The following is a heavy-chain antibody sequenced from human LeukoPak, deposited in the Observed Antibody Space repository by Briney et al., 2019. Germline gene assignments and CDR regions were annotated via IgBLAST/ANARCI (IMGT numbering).Heavy chain of an antibody. V-gene: IGHV3-23*01. D-gene: IGHD4-23*01. CDR1: GFTFSNYV. Sequence: GGSLRLSCAASGFTFSNYVMSWVRQAPGKGLEWVSAISGSGGSTYYADSVKGRFTISRDNSKNTLYLQMNSLRAEDTAVYYCAKELARWANSDKYIDYWGQGTLVTVSS. J-gene: IGHJ4*02. CDR2: ISGSGGST. CDR3: AKELARWANSDKYIDY.